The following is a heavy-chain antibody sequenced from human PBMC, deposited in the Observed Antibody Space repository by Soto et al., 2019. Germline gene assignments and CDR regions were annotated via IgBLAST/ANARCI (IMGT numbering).Heavy chain of an antibody. D-gene: IGHD3-10*01. J-gene: IGHJ4*02. CDR3: VHRLSTYGLPY. Sequence: QITLKESGPTLVKPTQTLTLTCTFSGFSLRTSGVGVGWIRQPPGQALEWLALNLWDDEKHYSPLLKSRLTITKDASKNQVALTMPNMDPVDTATYSCVHRLSTYGLPYWGQGILVTVSS. V-gene: IGHV2-5*02. CDR2: NLWDDEK. CDR1: GFSLRTSGVG.